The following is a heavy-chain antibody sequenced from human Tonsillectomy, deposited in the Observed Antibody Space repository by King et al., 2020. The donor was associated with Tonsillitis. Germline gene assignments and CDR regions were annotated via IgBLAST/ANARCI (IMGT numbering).Heavy chain of an antibody. J-gene: IGHJ3*02. Sequence: VQLVESRGGLVKPGGSLRLSCAASGFTFSSYSMNWVRQAPGKGLEWVSSISSSSSYIYYADSVKGRFTISRDNAKNSLYLQMNSLRAEDTAVYYCASHLSHDAFDIWGQGTMVTVSS. CDR1: GFTFSSYS. V-gene: IGHV3-21*01. CDR2: ISSSSSYI. CDR3: ASHLSHDAFDI.